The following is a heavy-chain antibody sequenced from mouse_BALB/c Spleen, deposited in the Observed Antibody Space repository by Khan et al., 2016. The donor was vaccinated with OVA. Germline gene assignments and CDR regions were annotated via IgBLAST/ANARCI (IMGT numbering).Heavy chain of an antibody. J-gene: IGHJ3*01. CDR1: GYTFTSYW. Sequence: VQLQQSGTVLARPGASVKMSCKASGYTFTSYWMHWVKQRPGQGLEWIGDIYPGNTDTNYNQKFKGKATLTAVTSTSTAYMELNSLTNEDSAVYYCTRRNWDVAWFAYWGQGTLVTVSA. D-gene: IGHD4-1*01. V-gene: IGHV1-5*01. CDR2: IYPGNTDT. CDR3: TRRNWDVAWFAY.